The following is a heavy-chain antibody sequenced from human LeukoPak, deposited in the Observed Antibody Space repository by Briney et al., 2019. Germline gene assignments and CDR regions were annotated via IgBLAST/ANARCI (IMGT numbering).Heavy chain of an antibody. CDR2: IGTASDT. D-gene: IGHD1-1*01. Sequence: GGSLRLSCATSGFTFSSFDMHWVRQPTGQGLEWVSTIGTASDTYYPGSVEGRFTLSRDNAKNSLYLQMNSLTAGDTAVYYCARGPPRGKYYYMDVWGKGTTVTVSS. CDR3: ARGPPRGKYYYMDV. CDR1: GFTFSSFD. J-gene: IGHJ6*03. V-gene: IGHV3-13*01.